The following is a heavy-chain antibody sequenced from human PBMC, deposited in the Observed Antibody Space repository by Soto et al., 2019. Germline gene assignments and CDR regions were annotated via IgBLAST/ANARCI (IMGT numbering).Heavy chain of an antibody. J-gene: IGHJ4*02. V-gene: IGHV4-30-4*01. CDR2: IYYSGST. Sequence: SETLSLTCTVSGGSISSGDYYWSWIRQPPGKGLEWIGYIYYSGSTYYNPSLKSRVTISVDTSKSQFSLKLSSVTAADTAVYYCARDLAHGDCGYFDYWGQGTLVTVSS. D-gene: IGHD2-21*02. CDR3: ARDLAHGDCGYFDY. CDR1: GGSISSGDYY.